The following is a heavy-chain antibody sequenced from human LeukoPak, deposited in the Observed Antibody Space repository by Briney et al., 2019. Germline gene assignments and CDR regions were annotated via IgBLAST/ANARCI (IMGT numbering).Heavy chain of an antibody. D-gene: IGHD3-10*01. J-gene: IGHJ1*01. CDR3: VSHYYDSGTAKGYFQH. Sequence: WETLSLTCAVSGCSLSSYYWSWIRQPPGAGPEWIGYIYYTGSTNYNPSLKSRGTISLDSSTNQFSLNLNSLTTADTAVYYCVSHYYDSGTAKGYFQHWGQGTLVTVSS. CDR1: GCSLSSYY. CDR2: IYYTGST. V-gene: IGHV4-59*01.